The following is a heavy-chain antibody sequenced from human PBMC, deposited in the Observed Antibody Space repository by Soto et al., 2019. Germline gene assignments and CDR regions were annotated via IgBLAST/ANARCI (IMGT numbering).Heavy chain of an antibody. Sequence: PGVSLRLSCAASGFTVSTNYMNWVRQAPGKGLEWVSIIYNVCSTYYADSVRGRFTISRDNSKNTLYLKMNNLRVEDTAVYYCARDSQGVPAVTPGYHYFGMDVWGQGTKVTVYS. CDR2: IYNVCST. D-gene: IGHD2-2*01. CDR1: GFTVSTNY. J-gene: IGHJ6*02. V-gene: IGHV3-53*01. CDR3: ARDSQGVPAVTPGYHYFGMDV.